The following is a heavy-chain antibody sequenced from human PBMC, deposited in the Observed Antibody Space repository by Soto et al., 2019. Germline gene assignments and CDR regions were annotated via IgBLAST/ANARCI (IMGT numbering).Heavy chain of an antibody. J-gene: IGHJ4*02. V-gene: IGHV3-21*01. Sequence: GGSLRLSCAASGLTFSSYSMNWVRQAPGKGLEWVSSISSSSSYIYYADSVKGRFTISRDNAKNSLYLQMNSLRAEDTAVYYCAREEETMVRGVIIKPIDYWGQGTLVTVSS. D-gene: IGHD3-10*01. CDR3: AREEETMVRGVIIKPIDY. CDR1: GLTFSSYS. CDR2: ISSSSSYI.